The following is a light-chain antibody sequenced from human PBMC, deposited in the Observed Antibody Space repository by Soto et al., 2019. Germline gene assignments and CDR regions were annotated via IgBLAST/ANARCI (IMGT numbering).Light chain of an antibody. V-gene: IGKV1-33*01. J-gene: IGKJ4*01. CDR1: QDISHY. CDR3: QQYDNLPSLT. CDR2: DAS. Sequence: DIQMTQSPSSLSASVGDTVTIACKESQDISHYLNWYQQKPGKAHKLLIYDASNLEKGVPSRFSGSGSGTDFTFTISSLQPEDIATYYCQQYDNLPSLTFGGGTKVDIK.